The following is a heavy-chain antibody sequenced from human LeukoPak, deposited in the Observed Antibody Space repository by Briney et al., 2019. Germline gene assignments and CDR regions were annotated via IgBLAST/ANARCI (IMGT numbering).Heavy chain of an antibody. V-gene: IGHV7-4-1*02. CDR2: IHTSTGNP. CDR1: GYTFSNYA. CDR3: ARGSQSAFEI. J-gene: IGHJ3*02. D-gene: IGHD1-26*01. Sequence: ASVKVSCKASGYTFSNYALNWVRQAPGQGLEWMGWIHTSTGNPAYAQGFTGRFVFSLDTSVSTAYLQISSLKAEDNAVYYCARGSQSAFEIWGQGTMVTVSS.